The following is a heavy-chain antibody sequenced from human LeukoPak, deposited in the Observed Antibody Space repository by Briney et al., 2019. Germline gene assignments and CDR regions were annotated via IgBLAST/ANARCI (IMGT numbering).Heavy chain of an antibody. CDR3: ASPGESVVVVAASLDY. CDR1: GYTFTSYY. D-gene: IGHD2-15*01. Sequence: GASVKVSCKASGYTFTSYYMHWVRQAPGQGLEWMGITNPSGGSTSYAQKFRGRVTMTRDTSTSTVYMELSSLRSEDTAVYYCASPGESVVVVAASLDYRGQGTLITVSS. J-gene: IGHJ4*02. V-gene: IGHV1-46*01. CDR2: TNPSGGST.